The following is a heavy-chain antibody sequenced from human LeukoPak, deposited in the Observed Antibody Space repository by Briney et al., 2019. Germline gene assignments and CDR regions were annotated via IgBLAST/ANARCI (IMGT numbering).Heavy chain of an antibody. CDR1: AGSITSDY. V-gene: IGHV4-59*08. J-gene: IGHJ3*02. D-gene: IGHD3-10*01. CDR2: IHYTGRT. CDR3: ARWEVRLNAFEM. Sequence: SETLSLTCTVSAGSITSDYWSWVRQPPGKGLEWIGNIHYTGRTSYTASLKSRVTISVDTSKNQFSLKLNSVTAADTAVYYCARWEVRLNAFEMWGQGTMVTVSS.